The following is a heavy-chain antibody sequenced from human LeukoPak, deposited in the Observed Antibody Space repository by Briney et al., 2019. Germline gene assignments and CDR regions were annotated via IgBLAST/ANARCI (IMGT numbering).Heavy chain of an antibody. CDR3: AREPKSLGDLFFMDY. V-gene: IGHV1-18*01. CDR1: GYVFTCYG. D-gene: IGHD3-16*01. J-gene: IGHJ4*02. Sequence: ASVKVSCKATGYVFTCYGISWVRQAPGQRFEWMGWISAYNGNTHYAQKLQGRVTMATDTSASTAYMELRSLTSDDTAVYYCAREPKSLGDLFFMDYWGQGTLVTVSS. CDR2: ISAYNGNT.